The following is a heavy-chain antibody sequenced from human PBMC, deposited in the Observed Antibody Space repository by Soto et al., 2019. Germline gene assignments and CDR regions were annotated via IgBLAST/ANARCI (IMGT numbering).Heavy chain of an antibody. D-gene: IGHD6-6*01. Sequence: ASVKVSCKASGGTFSSYAISWVRQAPGQGLEWMGGIIPIFGTANYAQKFQGRVTITADESTSTAYMELSSLRSEDTAVYYCARCRIRSSSSVYYYYGMDVWGQGTTVTVS. CDR3: ARCRIRSSSSVYYYYGMDV. CDR2: IIPIFGTA. J-gene: IGHJ6*02. CDR1: GGTFSSYA. V-gene: IGHV1-69*13.